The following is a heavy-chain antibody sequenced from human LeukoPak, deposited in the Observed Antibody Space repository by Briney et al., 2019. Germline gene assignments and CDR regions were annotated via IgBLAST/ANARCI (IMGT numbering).Heavy chain of an antibody. CDR3: TRRVGTAMGIFDY. CDR1: GFTFSSYG. J-gene: IGHJ4*02. V-gene: IGHV3-30*02. Sequence: GGSLRLSCAASGFTFSSYGMHWVRQAPGKGLEWVAFIRYDGSNKYYADSVKGRFTISRDNSKNTLYLQMNSLKTEDTAVYYCTRRVGTAMGIFDYWGQGTLVTVSS. CDR2: IRYDGSNK. D-gene: IGHD5-18*01.